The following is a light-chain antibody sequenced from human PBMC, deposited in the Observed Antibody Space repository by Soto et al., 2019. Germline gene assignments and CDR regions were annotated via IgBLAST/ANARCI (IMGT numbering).Light chain of an antibody. J-gene: IGKJ1*01. V-gene: IGKV1-5*03. CDR3: QQYNGT. CDR1: QTISSW. CDR2: KAS. Sequence: DIQMTQSPSTLSASVGDRVTITCRASQTISSWLAWYQQKLGKAPKLLIYKASSLEGGVPSRFSGSGSGTEFTLTIRGPQADDSAPYYCQQYNGTFGQGTKVEVK.